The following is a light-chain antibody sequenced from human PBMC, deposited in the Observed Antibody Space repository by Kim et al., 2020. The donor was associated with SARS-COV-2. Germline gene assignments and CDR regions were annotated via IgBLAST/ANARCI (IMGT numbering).Light chain of an antibody. CDR3: QQFYSPPPT. Sequence: DIVMTQSPDSLAVSLGERATIKCKSSQTISNSLACYQQRPGQPPNLLITWASTRESGVPDRFSGSGSGTDFTLTISSLQAEDVAVYYCQQFYSPPPTFGPGTKVDIK. CDR1: QTISNS. CDR2: WAS. J-gene: IGKJ3*01. V-gene: IGKV4-1*01.